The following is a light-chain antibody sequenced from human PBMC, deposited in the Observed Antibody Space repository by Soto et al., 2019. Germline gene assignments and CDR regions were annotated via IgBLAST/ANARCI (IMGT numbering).Light chain of an antibody. CDR1: PISIN. CDR2: GAS. CDR3: QQYNNWPYT. Sequence: VLTQSPASLSLSPGDRVTISCRACPISINLAWHQQRPGQAPRLLIYGASVRATGVPARFSGSGSGTEFTLTINSLQSEDYAVYFCQQYNNWPYTFGQGTKVDI. J-gene: IGKJ2*01. V-gene: IGKV3-15*01.